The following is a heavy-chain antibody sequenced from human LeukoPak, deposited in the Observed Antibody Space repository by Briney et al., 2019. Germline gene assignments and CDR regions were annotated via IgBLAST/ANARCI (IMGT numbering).Heavy chain of an antibody. D-gene: IGHD3-22*01. CDR3: ARDSRKWLLDAFDI. Sequence: PSQTLSLTCTVSGGSISSGGYYWSWIRQPPGKGLEWIGYIYHSGSTYYNPSLKSRVTISVDRSKNQFSLKLSSVTAADTAVYYCARDSRKWLLDAFDIWGQRTMVTVSS. CDR1: GGSISSGGYY. V-gene: IGHV4-30-2*01. CDR2: IYHSGST. J-gene: IGHJ3*02.